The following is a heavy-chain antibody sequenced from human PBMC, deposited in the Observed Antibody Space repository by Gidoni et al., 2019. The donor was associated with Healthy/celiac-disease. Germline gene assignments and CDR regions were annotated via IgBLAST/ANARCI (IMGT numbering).Heavy chain of an antibody. D-gene: IGHD2-2*01. J-gene: IGHJ6*03. V-gene: IGHV3-11*01. Sequence: QVQLVESGGGLVKPGGSLRLSSAASGFTLSAYYMSWIRQAPGKGLEWVSYISSSGSTIYYADSVKCRFTISRDNAKNSLYLQMNSLRAEDTAVYYCTRVGYCSSTSCYLYYYYYMDVWGKGTTVTVSS. CDR2: ISSSGSTI. CDR1: GFTLSAYY. CDR3: TRVGYCSSTSCYLYYYYYMDV.